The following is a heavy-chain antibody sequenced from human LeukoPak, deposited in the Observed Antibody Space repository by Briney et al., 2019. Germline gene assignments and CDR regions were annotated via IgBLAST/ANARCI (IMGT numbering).Heavy chain of an antibody. CDR3: AKDTGVVLVTASFDY. J-gene: IGHJ4*02. D-gene: IGHD2-21*02. CDR1: GFIVSSYY. V-gene: IGHV3-53*05. CDR2: IYSCGST. Sequence: GGSLRLSCAASGFIVSSYYMTWVRQVPGKGLEWLSVIYSCGSTDYADSVKGRLAISRDNSKSTVFLQMTSLRAEDTAVYYCAKDTGVVLVTASFDYWGQGSLVTVSS.